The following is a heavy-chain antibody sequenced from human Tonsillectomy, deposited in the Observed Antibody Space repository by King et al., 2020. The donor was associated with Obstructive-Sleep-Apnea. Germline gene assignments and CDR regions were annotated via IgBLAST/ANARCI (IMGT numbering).Heavy chain of an antibody. V-gene: IGHV3-30*02. CDR3: ANGKGTYYYDTSGYSPFDY. CDR1: GFTFSGYG. J-gene: IGHJ4*02. D-gene: IGHD3-22*01. CDR2: IRYDGSNK. Sequence: HVQLVESGGGVVQPGGSLRLSCAASGFTFSGYGMHWVRQAPGKGLEWVAFIRYDGSNKYYGDSVKGRFTISRDNSKNTLYLQMNSLRAEDTAVYYCANGKGTYYYDTSGYSPFDYWGQGTLVTVSS.